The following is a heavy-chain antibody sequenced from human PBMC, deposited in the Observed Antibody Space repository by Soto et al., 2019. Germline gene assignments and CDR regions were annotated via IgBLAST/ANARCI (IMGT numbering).Heavy chain of an antibody. Sequence: EVQLLESGGGLVQPGGSLRLSCAASGFTFSSYAMRWVRQAPVKGLEWVSAISGSGGSTYYADSVKGRFTISRDNSKNTLYLQMNSLRAEVTALYYCARRGSGSYYAYWGQGTLVTVSS. V-gene: IGHV3-23*01. J-gene: IGHJ4*02. D-gene: IGHD1-26*01. CDR2: ISGSGGST. CDR1: GFTFSSYA. CDR3: ARRGSGSYYAY.